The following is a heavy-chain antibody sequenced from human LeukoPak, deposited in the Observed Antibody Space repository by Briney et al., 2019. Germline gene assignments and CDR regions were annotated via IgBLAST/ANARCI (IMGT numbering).Heavy chain of an antibody. V-gene: IGHV1-2*02. Sequence: ASVKVSCKASGYTFSGYYVHWVRQAPGQGLEWMGWINPNSGGTNYAQKFQGRVTMTRDTSISTAYMELSRLRSDDTAVYYCARSSSGWPARYYYYMDVWGKGTTVTVSS. CDR3: ARSSSGWPARYYYYMDV. CDR1: GYTFSGYY. CDR2: INPNSGGT. J-gene: IGHJ6*03. D-gene: IGHD6-19*01.